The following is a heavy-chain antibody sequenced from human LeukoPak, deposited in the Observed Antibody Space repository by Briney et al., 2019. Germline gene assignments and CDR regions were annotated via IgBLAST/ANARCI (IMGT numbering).Heavy chain of an antibody. V-gene: IGHV3-7*01. Sequence: PGGSLRLSGAASGFTFSSYWMSWVRQAPGTGLEWVANIKQDGSEKYYVDSVKGRFTISRDNAKNSLYLQMNSLRAEDTAVYYCAGLEIGYSYGHDAFDIWGQGTMVTVSS. J-gene: IGHJ3*02. CDR1: GFTFSSYW. D-gene: IGHD5-18*01. CDR2: IKQDGSEK. CDR3: AGLEIGYSYGHDAFDI.